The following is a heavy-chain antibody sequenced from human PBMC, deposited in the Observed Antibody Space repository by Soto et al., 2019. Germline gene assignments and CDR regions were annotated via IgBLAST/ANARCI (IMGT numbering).Heavy chain of an antibody. Sequence: QVQLVESGGGVVQPGRSLRLSCAASGFTFSSYGMHWVRQAPGKGLEWVAVIWYDGSNKYYADSVKGRFTISRDNSKNTLDLQMNCLRAEDTAVYYCARVRLDYDGSGYLFDYWGQGTMVTVSS. J-gene: IGHJ4*02. V-gene: IGHV3-33*01. CDR2: IWYDGSNK. CDR3: ARVRLDYDGSGYLFDY. CDR1: GFTFSSYG. D-gene: IGHD3-22*01.